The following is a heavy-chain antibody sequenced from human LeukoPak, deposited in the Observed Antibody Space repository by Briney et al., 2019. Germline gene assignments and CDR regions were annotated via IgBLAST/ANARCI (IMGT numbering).Heavy chain of an antibody. CDR2: IYTSGST. D-gene: IGHD1-14*01. Sequence: SETXSLTCTVSGGSISSYYWSWIRQPAGKGLEWIGRIYTSGSTNYNPSLKSRVTMSVDTSKNQFSPKLSSVTAADTAVYYCAREVWNHPRVFQHWGQGTLVTVSS. CDR3: AREVWNHPRVFQH. J-gene: IGHJ1*01. CDR1: GGSISSYY. V-gene: IGHV4-4*07.